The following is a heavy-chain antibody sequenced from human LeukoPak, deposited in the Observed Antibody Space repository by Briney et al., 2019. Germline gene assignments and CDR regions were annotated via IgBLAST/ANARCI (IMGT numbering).Heavy chain of an antibody. V-gene: IGHV4-61*01. CDR2: IYYSGST. D-gene: IGHD3-16*02. CDR3: ARVYVWGSYRVNWFDP. CDR1: GYSISSGYY. Sequence: PSETLSLTCTVSGYSISSGYYWSWIRQPPGKGLEWIGYIYYSGSTNYNPSLKSRVTISVDTSKNQFSLKLSSVTAADTAVYYCARVYVWGSYRVNWFDPWGQGTLVTVSS. J-gene: IGHJ5*02.